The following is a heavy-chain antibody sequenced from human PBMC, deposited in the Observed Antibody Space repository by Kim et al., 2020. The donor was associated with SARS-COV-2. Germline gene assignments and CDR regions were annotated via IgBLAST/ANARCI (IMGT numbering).Heavy chain of an antibody. Sequence: GGSLRLSCAASGFTFSSYGMHWVRQAPGKVLEWVAVISYDGSNKYYADSVKGRFTISRDNSKNTLYLQMNSLRAEDTAVYYCAKDYCSGGSCFFDYWGQGTLVTVSS. D-gene: IGHD2-15*01. V-gene: IGHV3-30*18. CDR1: GFTFSSYG. CDR3: AKDYCSGGSCFFDY. CDR2: ISYDGSNK. J-gene: IGHJ4*02.